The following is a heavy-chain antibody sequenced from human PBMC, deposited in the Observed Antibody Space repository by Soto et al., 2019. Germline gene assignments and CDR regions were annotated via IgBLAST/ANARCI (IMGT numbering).Heavy chain of an antibody. V-gene: IGHV1-18*01. D-gene: IGHD2-2*02. Sequence: ASVKVSCKASGYTFSSYGFTWVRQAPGQGLEWMGWISSYNGNTNYAQKFQGRVTLTTDTSTSTAYLELRSLRSDDTAVYYCARLQFCRSTSCYIEFVDGMDVGGQGTTVTVSS. CDR1: GYTFSSYG. CDR3: ARLQFCRSTSCYIEFVDGMDV. J-gene: IGHJ6*02. CDR2: ISSYNGNT.